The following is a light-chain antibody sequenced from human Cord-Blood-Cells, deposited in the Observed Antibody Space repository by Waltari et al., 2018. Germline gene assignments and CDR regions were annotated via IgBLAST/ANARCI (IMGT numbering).Light chain of an antibody. J-gene: IGLJ2*01. CDR2: EGS. V-gene: IGLV2-23*01. Sequence: QSALTQPASVSGAPGQSITISCTGTSSDVGRYNTVYWYQQHPGKAPKLMIYEGSKRPSGVSNRFSGSKSGNTASLTISGLQAEDEADYYCCSYAGSSTVVFGGGTKLTVL. CDR3: CSYAGSSTVV. CDR1: SSDVGRYNT.